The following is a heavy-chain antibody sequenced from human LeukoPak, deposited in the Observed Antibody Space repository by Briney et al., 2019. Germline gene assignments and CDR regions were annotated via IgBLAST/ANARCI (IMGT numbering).Heavy chain of an antibody. CDR1: GGSISSGGYS. CDR3: AGSYGDYGVRDY. V-gene: IGHV4-30-4*07. CDR2: IYYSGST. Sequence: SETLSLTCAVSGGSISSGGYSWSWIRQPPGKGLEWIGYIYYSGSTYYNPSLKSRVTISVDTSKNQFSLNLSSVTAADTAVYYCAGSYGDYGVRDYWGQGTLVTVSS. D-gene: IGHD4-17*01. J-gene: IGHJ4*02.